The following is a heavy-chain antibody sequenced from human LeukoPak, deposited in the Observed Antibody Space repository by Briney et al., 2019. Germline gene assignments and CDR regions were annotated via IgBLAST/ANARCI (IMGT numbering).Heavy chain of an antibody. CDR2: ISWNGGRT. D-gene: IGHD5-18*01. CDR3: ARQIAMAKYYYYGMDV. V-gene: IGHV3-20*04. CDR1: GSTLDGVG. J-gene: IGHJ6*02. Sequence: GGSLRLSCVASGSTLDGVGVSWVRQAPGKGLEWVSGISWNGGRTAYADAVKGRFTISRDNAKNSLFLQMKSLRAEDTALYYCARQIAMAKYYYYGMDVWGPGTTVTVSS.